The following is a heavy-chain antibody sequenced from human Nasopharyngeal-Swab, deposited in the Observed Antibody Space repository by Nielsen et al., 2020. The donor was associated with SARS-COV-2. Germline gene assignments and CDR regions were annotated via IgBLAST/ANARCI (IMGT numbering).Heavy chain of an antibody. CDR3: ASSPLDSSGYYYGLDY. Sequence: GESLKISCAASGFTFSRYTMHWVRQAPGKGLEWVAVISYDGSNKYYADSVKGRLTISRDNSKNTLSLQMNSLRAEDTAVYYCASSPLDSSGYYYGLDYWGQGTLVTVSS. V-gene: IGHV3-30-3*01. J-gene: IGHJ4*02. D-gene: IGHD3-22*01. CDR1: GFTFSRYT. CDR2: ISYDGSNK.